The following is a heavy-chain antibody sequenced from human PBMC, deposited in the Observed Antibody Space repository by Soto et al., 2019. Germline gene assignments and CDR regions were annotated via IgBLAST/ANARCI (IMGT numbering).Heavy chain of an antibody. Sequence: SVKVSCKASGGTFSSYAISWVLQAPGQGLEWMGGIIPIFGTANYAQKFQGRVTITTDESTSTAYMELSSLRSEDTAVYYCARERCSGGSCYSDFDYWGQGTLVTVSS. D-gene: IGHD2-15*01. CDR3: ARERCSGGSCYSDFDY. CDR2: IIPIFGTA. CDR1: GGTFSSYA. V-gene: IGHV1-69*05. J-gene: IGHJ4*02.